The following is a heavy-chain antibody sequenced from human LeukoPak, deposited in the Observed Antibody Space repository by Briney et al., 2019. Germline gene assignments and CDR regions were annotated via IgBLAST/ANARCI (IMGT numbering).Heavy chain of an antibody. CDR1: GYTFTSYA. Sequence: ASVKVSCKASGYTFTSYAMNWVRQAPGQGLEWMGWMNPNSGNTGYAQKFHGRVIFTRDTSISTAYMELSSLKSEDTALYYCARGASRSFDYWGQGTLVSVSS. CDR3: ARGASRSFDY. CDR2: MNPNSGNT. J-gene: IGHJ4*02. D-gene: IGHD6-6*01. V-gene: IGHV1-8*03.